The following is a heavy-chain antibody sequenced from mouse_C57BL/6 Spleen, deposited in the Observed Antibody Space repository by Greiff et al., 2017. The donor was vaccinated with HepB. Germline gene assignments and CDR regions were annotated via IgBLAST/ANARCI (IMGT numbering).Heavy chain of an antibody. D-gene: IGHD2-4*01. CDR3: ARFYYDYDGDY. J-gene: IGHJ2*01. CDR1: GYSITSGYY. CDR2: ISYDGSN. V-gene: IGHV3-6*01. Sequence: EVKVEESGPGLVKPSQSLSLTCSVTGYSITSGYYWNWIRQFPGNKLEWMGYISYDGSNNYNPSLKNRISITRDTSKNQFFLKLNSVTTEDTATYYCARFYYDYDGDYWGQGTTLTVSS.